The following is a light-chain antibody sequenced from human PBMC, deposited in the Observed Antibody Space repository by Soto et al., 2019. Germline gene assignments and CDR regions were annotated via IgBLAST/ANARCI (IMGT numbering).Light chain of an antibody. CDR2: SNN. CDR1: SSNIGSNV. J-gene: IGLJ2*01. Sequence: QSVLTQPPSASGTPGQRVTISCSGSSSNIGSNVVNWYQQLPGTAPKLLIYSNNQRPSGVPDRFSGSKSGTSASLAISGLHFEDGTYYSWASWEDSLGALLFGGGTKLPVL. V-gene: IGLV1-44*01. CDR3: ASWEDSLGALL.